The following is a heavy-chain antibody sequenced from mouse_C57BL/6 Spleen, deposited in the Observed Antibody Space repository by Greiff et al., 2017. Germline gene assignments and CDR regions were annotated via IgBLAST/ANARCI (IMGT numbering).Heavy chain of an antibody. Sequence: EVKVVVSGGGSVKPGGSLKLSCAASGFTFSDYGMHWVRQAPEKGLEWVAYISSGSSTIYYADTVKGRFTISRDNDKNTLFLQMTSLRSEDTAMYYSASPLRPLYYYAMDYWSQGTSVTVSS. CDR1: GFTFSDYG. CDR3: ASPLRPLYYYAMDY. J-gene: IGHJ4*01. CDR2: ISSGSSTI. D-gene: IGHD1-2*01. V-gene: IGHV5-17*01.